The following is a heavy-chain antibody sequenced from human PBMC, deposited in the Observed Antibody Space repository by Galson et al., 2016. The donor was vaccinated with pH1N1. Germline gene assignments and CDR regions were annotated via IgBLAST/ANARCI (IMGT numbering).Heavy chain of an antibody. D-gene: IGHD7-27*01. J-gene: IGHJ4*02. CDR3: IRDLGRLRDY. CDR2: IDPSNGGT. V-gene: IGHV1-46*01. Sequence: SVKVSCKASGYTFTREYIHWVRQAPGQGLEWMGVIDPSNGGTTYSQNFQGLVTMTRDTSTNTVYMELRGLKSEDAAAYFCIRDLGRLRDYWGQGTLVTGSS. CDR1: GYTFTREY.